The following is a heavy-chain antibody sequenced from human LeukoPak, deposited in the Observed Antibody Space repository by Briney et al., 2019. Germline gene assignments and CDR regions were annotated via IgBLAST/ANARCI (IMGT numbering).Heavy chain of an antibody. CDR2: IHYSGTA. Sequence: SETLSLTCTVSDGSITNYDWSWVRQPPGKGPEFIGYIHYSGTANYNPSLRSRVTISIDTSKKHFFLKLSSVTAADTAVYYCARHIRQSSEYTAMVFGGQGTLVTVSS. CDR1: DGSITNYD. V-gene: IGHV4-59*08. J-gene: IGHJ4*02. D-gene: IGHD5-18*01. CDR3: ARHIRQSSEYTAMVF.